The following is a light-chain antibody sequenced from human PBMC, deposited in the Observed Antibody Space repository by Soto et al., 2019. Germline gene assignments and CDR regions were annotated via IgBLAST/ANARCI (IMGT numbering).Light chain of an antibody. CDR3: QHDNSYSGA. V-gene: IGKV1-5*03. J-gene: IGKJ1*01. Sequence: DIQNTQSPSTLSGAVGDRVTITCRASQTISSWLAWYQQKPGKAPKLLIYKASTLKSGVPSRFSGSGSGTEFTLTISRVPADHFATYYYQHDNSYSGAFGQGTKVDIK. CDR2: KAS. CDR1: QTISSW.